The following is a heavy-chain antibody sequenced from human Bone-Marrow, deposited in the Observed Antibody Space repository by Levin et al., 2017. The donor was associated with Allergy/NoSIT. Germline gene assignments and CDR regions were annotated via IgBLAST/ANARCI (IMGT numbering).Heavy chain of an antibody. D-gene: IGHD5-12*01. J-gene: IGHJ4*02. CDR3: ARSVRGYSGYPPDY. V-gene: IGHV4-4*02. CDR1: GGSIDSRNW. CDR2: IYYSGST. Sequence: SETLSLTCAVSGGSIDSRNWWSWVRQTPGKGLEWIGEIYYSGSTNYNPSLQGRVTMSVDKSKTQFSLKLTSVTAADTAVYYCARSVRGYSGYPPDYWGQGTQVTVSS.